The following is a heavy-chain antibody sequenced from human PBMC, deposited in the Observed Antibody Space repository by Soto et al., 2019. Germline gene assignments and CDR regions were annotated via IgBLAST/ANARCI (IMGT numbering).Heavy chain of an antibody. CDR1: GLTCSSYA. J-gene: IGHJ2*01. CDR3: AKDFNYLTPLYFDL. Sequence: PWWSIRLSSAPSGLTCSSYAMSWLLQNPGKGLEWVSAISGSGGSTYYADSVKGRFTISRDNSKNTLYLQMNSLRAEDTAVYYCAKDFNYLTPLYFDLWGRGTLVTVS. V-gene: IGHV3-23*01. CDR2: ISGSGGST. D-gene: IGHD1-7*01.